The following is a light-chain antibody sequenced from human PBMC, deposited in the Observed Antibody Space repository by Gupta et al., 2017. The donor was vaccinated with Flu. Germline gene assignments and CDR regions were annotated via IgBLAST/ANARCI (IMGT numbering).Light chain of an antibody. Sequence: PGERATLSCRASQSVSSYLAWYQQKPGQAPRLLIYDASNRATGIPARFSGSGSGTDFTLTISSLEPEDFAVYYCQQRSNWPTFGQGTRLEIK. CDR2: DAS. V-gene: IGKV3-11*01. J-gene: IGKJ5*01. CDR3: QQRSNWPT. CDR1: QSVSSY.